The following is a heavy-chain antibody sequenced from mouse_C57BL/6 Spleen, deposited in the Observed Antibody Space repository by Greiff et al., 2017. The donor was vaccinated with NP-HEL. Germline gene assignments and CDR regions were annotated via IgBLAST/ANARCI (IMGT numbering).Heavy chain of an antibody. CDR3: ARWDYYGSNYAMDY. V-gene: IGHV1-22*01. D-gene: IGHD1-1*01. Sequence: EVQLQESGPELVKPGASVKMSCKASGYTFTDYNMHWVKQSHGKSLEWIGYINPNNGGTSYNQKFKGKATLTVNKSSSTAYMELRSLTSEDSAVYYCARWDYYGSNYAMDYWGQGTSVTVSS. CDR2: INPNNGGT. CDR1: GYTFTDYN. J-gene: IGHJ4*01.